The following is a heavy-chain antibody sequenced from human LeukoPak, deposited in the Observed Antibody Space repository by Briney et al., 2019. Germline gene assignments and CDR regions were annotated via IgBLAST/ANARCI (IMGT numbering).Heavy chain of an antibody. J-gene: IGHJ5*02. CDR3: ASGHYDILTGYYVRHWFDP. CDR2: IYYSGST. Sequence: PSETLSLTCTVSGGSISSSSYYWGWLRQPPGKGLEWIGSIYYSGSTYYNPSLKSRVTISVDTSKNQFSLKLSSVTAADTAVYYCASGHYDILTGYYVRHWFDPWGQGTLVTVSS. D-gene: IGHD3-9*01. CDR1: GGSISSSSYY. V-gene: IGHV4-39*01.